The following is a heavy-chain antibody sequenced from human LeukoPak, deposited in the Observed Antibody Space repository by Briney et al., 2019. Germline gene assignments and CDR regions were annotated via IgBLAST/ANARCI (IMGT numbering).Heavy chain of an antibody. CDR3: AKTNYKRTILVWFGEFLLDDN. CDR2: ISYDGSNK. D-gene: IGHD3-10*01. V-gene: IGHV3-30-3*01. CDR1: GFTFSSYA. J-gene: IGHJ4*02. Sequence: GGSLRLSCAASGFTFSSYAMHWVRQAPGKGLEWVAVISYDGSNKYYADSVKGRFTISRDNSKNTLFLQVNSLRAEDTAIYYCAKTNYKRTILVWFGEFLLDDNWGQGALVTVSS.